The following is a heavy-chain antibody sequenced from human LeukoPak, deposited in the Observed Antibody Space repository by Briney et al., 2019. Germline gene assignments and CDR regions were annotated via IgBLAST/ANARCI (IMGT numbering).Heavy chain of an antibody. CDR3: ASGSYSSFDY. V-gene: IGHV4-4*07. D-gene: IGHD1-26*01. J-gene: IGHJ4*02. CDR1: GGSISSYY. Sequence: SETLSLTCTVSGGSISSYYWSWIRQPAGKGLEWIGRIYSSGSTNYNPSLKSRVIMSVDTSKNQFSLKVSSVTAADTAVYYCASGSYSSFDYWGQGTLVTVSS. CDR2: IYSSGST.